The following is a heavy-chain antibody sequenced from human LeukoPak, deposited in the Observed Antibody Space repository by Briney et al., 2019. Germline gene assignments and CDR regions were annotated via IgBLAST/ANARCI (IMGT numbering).Heavy chain of an antibody. J-gene: IGHJ3*02. CDR3: ARVIVAINTFDAFDI. V-gene: IGHV3-53*01. CDR1: GFTVNSKY. D-gene: IGHD5-12*01. Sequence: GGSLRLSCAASGFTVNSKYMSWVRQAPGTGLEWVSVVYSGSQTYYADSVKGRFTISRDISKNTLYLQMNSLRVEDTAVYYCARVIVAINTFDAFDIWGQGTMVTVSS. CDR2: VYSGSQT.